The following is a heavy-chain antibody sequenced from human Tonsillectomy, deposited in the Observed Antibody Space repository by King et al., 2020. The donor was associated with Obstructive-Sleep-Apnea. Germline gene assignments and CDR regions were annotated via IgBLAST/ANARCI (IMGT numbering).Heavy chain of an antibody. CDR1: GFTFSSYA. D-gene: IGHD3-10*01. CDR2: ISSTGGST. J-gene: IGHJ5*01. CDR3: SGSYYSYLNWFDS. V-gene: IGHV3-23*04. Sequence: DVQLVESGGGLVQPGKSLRLSCAASGFTFSSYAMNWVRQAPGKGLEWVSGISSTGGSTYYADSVKGRFTISRDNSKNTLYLEMNSLRAEDTAVYYCSGSYYSYLNWFDSWGQGTLVTVSS.